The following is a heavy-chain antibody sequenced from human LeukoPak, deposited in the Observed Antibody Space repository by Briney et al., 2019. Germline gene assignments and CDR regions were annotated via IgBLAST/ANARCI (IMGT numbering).Heavy chain of an antibody. J-gene: IGHJ4*02. CDR2: IIPIFGIA. D-gene: IGHD5-18*01. Sequence: SVKVSCKASGGTFSSYAISWVRQAPGQGLEWMGRIIPIFGIANCAQKFQGRVTITADKSTSTAYMELSSLRSEDTAVYYCARDLDSYGTDFDYWGQGTLVTVSS. V-gene: IGHV1-69*04. CDR3: ARDLDSYGTDFDY. CDR1: GGTFSSYA.